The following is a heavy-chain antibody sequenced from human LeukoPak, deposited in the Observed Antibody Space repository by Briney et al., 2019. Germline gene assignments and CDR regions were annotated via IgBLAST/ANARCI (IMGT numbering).Heavy chain of an antibody. V-gene: IGHV3-30*01. CDR3: AREGGGNPPDY. Sequence: GGSLRLSCAASGFTFSSYAMHWVRQAPGKGLEWVAVISYDGSNKYYADSVKGRFTISRDNSKNTLYLQMNSLRAEDTAVYYCAREGGGNPPDYWGQGTLVTVSS. CDR1: GFTFSSYA. J-gene: IGHJ4*02. CDR2: ISYDGSNK. D-gene: IGHD2-15*01.